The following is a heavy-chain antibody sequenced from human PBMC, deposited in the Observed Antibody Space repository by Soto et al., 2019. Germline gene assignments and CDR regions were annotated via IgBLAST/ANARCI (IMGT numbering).Heavy chain of an antibody. CDR3: ARLHCNSPNCVPLDP. Sequence: QLQLQESGPGLVKPSETLSLTCSVSGGSISSVSYYWGWIRPPPGKGLEWIGSIYYSGSAYYSPSLTSRVTMSVDTSKNQLSLELRSVTAADTAVYYCARLHCNSPNCVPLDPWGQGTLVTVSS. CDR2: IYYSGSA. V-gene: IGHV4-39*01. CDR1: GGSISSVSYY. J-gene: IGHJ5*02. D-gene: IGHD2-2*01.